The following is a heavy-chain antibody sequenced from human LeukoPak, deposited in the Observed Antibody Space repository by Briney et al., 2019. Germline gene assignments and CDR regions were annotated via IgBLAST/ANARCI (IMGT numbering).Heavy chain of an antibody. V-gene: IGHV1-69*04. CDR1: GGTFSSYA. D-gene: IGHD3-22*01. CDR3: ARVGDYYDSSGRSFDY. J-gene: IGHJ4*02. Sequence: ASVKVSCKASGGTFSSYAISWVRQAPGQGLEWKGRIIPIFGIANYAQKFQGRVTITADKSTSTAYMELRSLRSDDTAVYYCARVGDYYDSSGRSFDYWGQGTLVTVSS. CDR2: IIPIFGIA.